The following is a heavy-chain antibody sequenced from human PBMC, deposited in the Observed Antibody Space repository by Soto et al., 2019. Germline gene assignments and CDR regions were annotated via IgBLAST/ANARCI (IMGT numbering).Heavy chain of an antibody. V-gene: IGHV3-33*01. CDR1: GFTFSSYG. J-gene: IGHJ4*02. CDR3: AVWQLVGDYYFDY. CDR2: IWYDGSNK. D-gene: IGHD6-6*01. Sequence: PGGSLRLSCAASGFTFSSYGMHWVRQAPGKGLEWVAVIWYDGSNKYYADSVKGRFTISRDNSKNTLYLQMNSLRAEDTAVYYCAVWQLVGDYYFDYWGQGTLVTVSS.